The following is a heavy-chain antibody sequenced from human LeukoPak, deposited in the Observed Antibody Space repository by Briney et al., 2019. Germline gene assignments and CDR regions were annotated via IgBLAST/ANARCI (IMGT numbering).Heavy chain of an antibody. CDR1: GYTFTSYG. Sequence: ASVKVSCKASGYTFTSYGISWVRQAPGQGLEWMGWISAYNGNTNYAQKLQGRVTMTTDTSTSTAYMELSSLRSEDTAVYYCATPRYYDSSGYFRFDYWGQGTLVTVSS. V-gene: IGHV1-18*04. J-gene: IGHJ4*02. CDR2: ISAYNGNT. D-gene: IGHD3-22*01. CDR3: ATPRYYDSSGYFRFDY.